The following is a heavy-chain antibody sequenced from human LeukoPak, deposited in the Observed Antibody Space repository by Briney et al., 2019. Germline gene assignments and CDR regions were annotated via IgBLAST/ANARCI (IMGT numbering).Heavy chain of an antibody. CDR1: GFTFSSYS. Sequence: GGSLRLSCAASGFTFSSYSMNWVRQAPGKGLEWVSSISSSSSYIYYTDSVKGRFTISRDNAKNSLYLQMNSLRAEDTAVYYCARDLLTYSSSWDYWGQGTLVTVSS. V-gene: IGHV3-21*01. J-gene: IGHJ4*02. D-gene: IGHD6-13*01. CDR3: ARDLLTYSSSWDY. CDR2: ISSSSSYI.